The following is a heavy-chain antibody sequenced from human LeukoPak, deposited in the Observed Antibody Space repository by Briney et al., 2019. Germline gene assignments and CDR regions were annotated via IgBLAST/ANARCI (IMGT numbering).Heavy chain of an antibody. CDR1: GFTVSSNY. V-gene: IGHV3-49*04. J-gene: IGHJ6*03. CDR3: TRAVAVSYYYYYVDV. Sequence: GGSLRLSCAASGFTVSSNYMSWVRQAPGKGLEWVGFIRSKAYGGTTEYAASVKGRFTISRDDSKSIAYLQMNSLKTEDTAVYYCTRAVAVSYYYYYVDVWGKGTTVTISS. CDR2: IRSKAYGGTT. D-gene: IGHD6-19*01.